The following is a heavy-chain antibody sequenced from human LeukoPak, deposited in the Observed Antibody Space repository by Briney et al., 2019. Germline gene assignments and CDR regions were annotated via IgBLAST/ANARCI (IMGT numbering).Heavy chain of an antibody. CDR1: GGSISSYY. CDR2: IYYSGST. D-gene: IGHD2-21*02. J-gene: IGHJ4*02. Sequence: SETLSLTCTVSGGSISSYYWSWIRQPPGKGLEWIGYIYYSGSTNYNPSLKSRVTISVDTSKNQFSLKLSSVTAADTAVYYCARAGYCGGDCYSGFDYWGQGTLVTVSS. CDR3: ARAGYCGGDCYSGFDY. V-gene: IGHV4-59*01.